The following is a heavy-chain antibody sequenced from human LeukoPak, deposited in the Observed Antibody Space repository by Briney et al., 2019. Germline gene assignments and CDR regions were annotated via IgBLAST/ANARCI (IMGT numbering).Heavy chain of an antibody. CDR2: IYYSRST. V-gene: IGHV4-39*01. D-gene: IGHD2-21*02. CDR1: GGSIIISSYY. CDR3: ARGDYPRDAFHI. Sequence: SETLSLTCTVSGGSIIISSYYGGWIRQPPGKGLEWIGNIYYSRSTYYNPSLKSRVTISVDMSKNQFSLKLSSVTAADTAVYYCARGDYPRDAFHIWGQGTMVTVSS. J-gene: IGHJ3*02.